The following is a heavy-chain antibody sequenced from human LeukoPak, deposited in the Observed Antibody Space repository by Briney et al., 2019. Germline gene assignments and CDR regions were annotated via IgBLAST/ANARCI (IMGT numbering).Heavy chain of an antibody. Sequence: SETLSLTCPVSGGSISSSSYYWGWIRQPPGKGLEWIGSIYYSGSTYYNPSLKSRVTISVDTSKNQFSLKLSSVTAADTAVYYCARMGYDFWSGLGNYWGQGTLVTVSS. J-gene: IGHJ4*02. CDR1: GGSISSSSYY. V-gene: IGHV4-39*01. CDR2: IYYSGST. CDR3: ARMGYDFWSGLGNY. D-gene: IGHD3-3*01.